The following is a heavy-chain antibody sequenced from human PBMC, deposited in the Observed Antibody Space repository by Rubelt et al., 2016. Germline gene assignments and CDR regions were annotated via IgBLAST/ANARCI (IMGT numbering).Heavy chain of an antibody. V-gene: IGHV4-59*08. CDR1: GDSLRGSY. CDR2: IHYGGGT. Sequence: QVQLHESGPGLVRPSEPLSLTCTVSGDSLRGSYWAWMRHRPGVGLEWLGSIHYGGGTKYKHSLKTRLSISVDTSKNLFSLSLTSSTAADTATYYCARHGGDIAGDNGCDVWGPGTLVTVSS. J-gene: IGHJ5*02. D-gene: IGHD3-16*01. CDR3: ARHGGDIAGDNGCDV.